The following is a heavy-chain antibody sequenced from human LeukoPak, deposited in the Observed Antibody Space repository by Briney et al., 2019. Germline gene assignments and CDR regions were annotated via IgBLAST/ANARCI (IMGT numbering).Heavy chain of an antibody. J-gene: IGHJ4*02. Sequence: SETLSLTCAVYGGSFSGYYWSWIRQPPGKGLEWIGEINHSGSTNYNPSLKSRVTISVDTSKNQFSLKLSSVTAADTAVYYCASNRYDYVWGSYHPWYFDYWGQGTLVTVSP. D-gene: IGHD3-16*02. CDR1: GGSFSGYY. CDR2: INHSGST. CDR3: ASNRYDYVWGSYHPWYFDY. V-gene: IGHV4-34*01.